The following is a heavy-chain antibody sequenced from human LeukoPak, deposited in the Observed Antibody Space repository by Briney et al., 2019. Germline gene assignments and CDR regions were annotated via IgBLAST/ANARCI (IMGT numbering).Heavy chain of an antibody. CDR2: IYTSGST. V-gene: IGHV4-61*02. Sequence: PSQTLSLTCTVTGGSISSGSYYWSWIRQPAGKGLEWIGRIYTSGSTNYNPSLKSRVTISVDTSKNQFSLKLSSVTAADTAVYYCARSRYQLLGQWFDPWGQGTLVTVSS. CDR3: ARSRYQLLGQWFDP. J-gene: IGHJ5*02. D-gene: IGHD2-2*01. CDR1: GGSISSGSYY.